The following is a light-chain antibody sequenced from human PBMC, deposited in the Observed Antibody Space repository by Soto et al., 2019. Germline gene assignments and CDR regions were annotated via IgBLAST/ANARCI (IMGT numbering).Light chain of an antibody. CDR2: STN. CDR1: SGSVSSSHK. J-gene: IGLJ1*01. V-gene: IGLV8-61*01. Sequence: QAVVTQEPSSSVSPGGTVTLTCGLSSGSVSSSHKPSWYQQTPGQAPRALIYSTNIRSSGVPDRFSGSIVANKAALTITAAQAEDESDYYCVLFMGSGIYVVGTGTKLTVL. CDR3: VLFMGSGIYV.